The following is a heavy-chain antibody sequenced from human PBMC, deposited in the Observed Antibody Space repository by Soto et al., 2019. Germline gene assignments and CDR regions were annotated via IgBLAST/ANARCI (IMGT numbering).Heavy chain of an antibody. CDR2: INHSGST. J-gene: IGHJ4*02. D-gene: IGHD6-6*01. V-gene: IGHV4-34*01. CDR1: GGSFSGYY. CDR3: ARGHSSSGDNFDY. Sequence: SETLSLTCAVYGGSFSGYYWSWIRQPPGKGLEWIGEINHSGSTNYNPSLKSRVTISEDTSKNQFYLKLSSVTAADTAVYYCARGHSSSGDNFDYWGQGTLVTVSS.